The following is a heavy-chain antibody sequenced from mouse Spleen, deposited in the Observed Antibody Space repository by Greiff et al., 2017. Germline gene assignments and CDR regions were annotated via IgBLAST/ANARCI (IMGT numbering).Heavy chain of an antibody. CDR3: ARESYGNLYWYFDV. D-gene: IGHD2-1*01. CDR2: IYPGDGDT. Sequence: QVQLQQSGPELVKPGASVKISCKASGYAFSSSWMNWVKQRPGKGLEWIGRIYPGDGDTNYNGKFKGKATLTADKSSSTAYMQLSSLTSEDSAVYFCARESYGNLYWYFDVWGAGTTVTVSS. V-gene: IGHV1-82*01. CDR1: GYAFSSSW. J-gene: IGHJ1*01.